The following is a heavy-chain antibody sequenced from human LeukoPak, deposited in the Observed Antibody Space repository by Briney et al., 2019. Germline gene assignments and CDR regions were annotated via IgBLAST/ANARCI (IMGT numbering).Heavy chain of an antibody. Sequence: GGSLRLSCAASEFTFTSYELNWVRQAPGKGLEWVSYITNSGSYTNYPDSVRGRFTISRDNAKNSLYLQMNSLRPEDTAIYYCGRGHYGLDVWGQGTTVTVSS. CDR1: EFTFTSYE. CDR3: GRGHYGLDV. V-gene: IGHV3-48*03. CDR2: ITNSGSYT. J-gene: IGHJ6*02.